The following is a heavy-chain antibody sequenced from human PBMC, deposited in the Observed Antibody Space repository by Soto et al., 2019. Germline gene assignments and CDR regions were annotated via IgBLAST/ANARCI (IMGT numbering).Heavy chain of an antibody. V-gene: IGHV2-5*01. Sequence: SGPTLVNPTQTLTLTCTFSGFSLSTSGVGVGWIRQPPGKALEWLALIYWNDDKRYSPSLKSRLTITKDTSKNLVVLTMTNMDPVDTATYYCARSYVWGSYRIYYFDYWGQGTLVTVSS. CDR3: ARSYVWGSYRIYYFDY. CDR2: IYWNDDK. CDR1: GFSLSTSGVG. D-gene: IGHD3-16*02. J-gene: IGHJ4*02.